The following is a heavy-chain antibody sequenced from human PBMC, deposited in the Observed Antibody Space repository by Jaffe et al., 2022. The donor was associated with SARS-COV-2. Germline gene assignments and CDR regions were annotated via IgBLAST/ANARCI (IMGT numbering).Heavy chain of an antibody. J-gene: IGHJ6*02. Sequence: QITLKESGPTLVKPTQTLTLTCTFSGFSLSTSGVGVGWIRQPPGKALEWLALIYWNDDKRYSPSLKSRLTITKDTSKNQVVLTMTNMDPVDTATYYCAHNDQGRYCSSTSCSKSYYYYYGMDVWGQGTTVTVSS. CDR2: IYWNDDK. D-gene: IGHD2-2*01. CDR1: GFSLSTSGVG. V-gene: IGHV2-5*01. CDR3: AHNDQGRYCSSTSCSKSYYYYYGMDV.